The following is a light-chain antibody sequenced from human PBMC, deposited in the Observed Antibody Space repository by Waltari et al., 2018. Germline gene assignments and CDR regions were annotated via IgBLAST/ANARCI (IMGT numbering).Light chain of an antibody. J-gene: IGKJ1*01. CDR3: QQYYRSRT. Sequence: SLAVSLGERATISCRSSQSVLYNSNDKNYLAWYQQKPGQPPRLLIYWASTRESGVPDRFSGSGSGTDFTLTISNLQAEDVAVYYCQQYYRSRTFGQGTKVEIK. V-gene: IGKV4-1*01. CDR2: WAS. CDR1: QSVLYNSNDKNY.